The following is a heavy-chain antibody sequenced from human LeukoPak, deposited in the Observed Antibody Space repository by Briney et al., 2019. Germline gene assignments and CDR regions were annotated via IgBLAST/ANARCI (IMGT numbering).Heavy chain of an antibody. D-gene: IGHD1-7*01. CDR1: GGSISSGDYY. V-gene: IGHV4-30-4*08. J-gene: IGHJ4*02. CDR2: IYYSGST. CDR3: ARAAGWNYLDY. Sequence: SQTLSLTCTVSGGSISSGDYYRSWIRQPPGKGLEWIGYIYYSGSTYYNPSLKSRVTISVDTSKNQFSLKLSSVTAADTAVYYCARAAGWNYLDYWGQGTLVTVSS.